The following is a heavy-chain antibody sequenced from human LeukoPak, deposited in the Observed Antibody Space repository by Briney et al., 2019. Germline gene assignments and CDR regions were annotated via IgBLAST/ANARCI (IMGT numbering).Heavy chain of an antibody. CDR1: GFTFSTYV. CDR3: ANGRFYDRSGYYFPDFDY. Sequence: GRSLRLSCAASGFTFSTYVMHWVRQAPGKGLEWVAIIWDDGTRKYYADSVKGRFTISRDNSKNTLYLQVNSLRAEDTAIYYCANGRFYDRSGYYFPDFDYWGQGTLVTVSS. V-gene: IGHV3-33*06. D-gene: IGHD3-22*01. J-gene: IGHJ4*02. CDR2: IWDDGTRK.